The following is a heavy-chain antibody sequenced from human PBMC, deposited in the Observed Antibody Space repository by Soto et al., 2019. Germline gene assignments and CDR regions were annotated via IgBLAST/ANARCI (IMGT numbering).Heavy chain of an antibody. V-gene: IGHV4-34*01. D-gene: IGHD6-13*01. Sequence: QVQLQQWGAGLLKPSETLSLTCAVYGGSFSGYYWSWIRQPPGKGLEWIGEINHSGSTNYNPSLKGRVPISVDTSKNQFSLKLSSVTAADTAVYYCAREGIAAAGTIDYWGQGTLVTVSS. CDR2: INHSGST. J-gene: IGHJ4*02. CDR3: AREGIAAAGTIDY. CDR1: GGSFSGYY.